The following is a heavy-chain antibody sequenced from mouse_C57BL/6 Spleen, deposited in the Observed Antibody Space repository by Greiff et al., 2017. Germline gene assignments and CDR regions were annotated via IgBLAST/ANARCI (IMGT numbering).Heavy chain of an antibody. CDR2: ISYDGSN. Sequence: EVQLQESGPGLVKPSQSLSLTCSVTGYSITSGYYWNWIRQFPGNKLEWMGYISYDGSNNSNPSLKNRISITRDTSKNQFFLKLNSVTTEDTATYYCARGIYDGYYAMDYWGQGTSVTVSS. J-gene: IGHJ4*01. CDR1: GYSITSGYY. D-gene: IGHD2-3*01. V-gene: IGHV3-6*01. CDR3: ARGIYDGYYAMDY.